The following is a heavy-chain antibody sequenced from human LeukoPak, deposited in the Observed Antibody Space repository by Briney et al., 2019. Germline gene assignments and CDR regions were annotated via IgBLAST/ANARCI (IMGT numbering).Heavy chain of an antibody. J-gene: IGHJ3*02. Sequence: GGSLRLSCAASGFTFSNYWMAWVRQAPGKGLEWVANIKRDGSENAYVDSVKGRFTISRDNSKNSLYLQLSSLRAEDTAVYYCARAQPFYQGAAFDIWGQGTMVTVSS. CDR1: GFTFSNYW. V-gene: IGHV3-7*03. D-gene: IGHD2-2*01. CDR3: ARAQPFYQGAAFDI. CDR2: IKRDGSEN.